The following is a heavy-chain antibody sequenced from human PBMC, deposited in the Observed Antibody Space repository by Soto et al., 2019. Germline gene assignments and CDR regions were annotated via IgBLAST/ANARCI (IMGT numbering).Heavy chain of an antibody. J-gene: IGHJ5*02. CDR2: ISSSSSYI. D-gene: IGHD2-2*01. V-gene: IGHV3-21*01. CDR3: ARESYCSSTSCKSRWFDP. Sequence: PGGSLRLSCAASGFTFSSYSMNWVRQAPGKGLEWVSFISSSSSYIYYADSVKGRFTISRDNSKNTLYLQMNSLRAEDTAVYYCARESYCSSTSCKSRWFDPWGQGTLVTVSS. CDR1: GFTFSSYS.